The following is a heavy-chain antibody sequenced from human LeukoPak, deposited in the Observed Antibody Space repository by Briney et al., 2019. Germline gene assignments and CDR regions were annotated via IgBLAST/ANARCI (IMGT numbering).Heavy chain of an antibody. D-gene: IGHD3-16*01. Sequence: GGSLRLSCAASGFTFSNSWMHWVRQTPGKGLIWVSRINRDGSGTNYADSVKGRFTISRDNAKNTLYLQMNSLRADDTAVYYCATDLSYGLDYWGQGALVTVSS. CDR3: ATDLSYGLDY. J-gene: IGHJ4*02. V-gene: IGHV3-74*01. CDR2: INRDGSGT. CDR1: GFTFSNSW.